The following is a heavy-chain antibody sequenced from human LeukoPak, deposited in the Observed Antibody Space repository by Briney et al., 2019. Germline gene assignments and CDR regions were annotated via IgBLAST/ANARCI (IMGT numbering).Heavy chain of an antibody. CDR3: ARVTKGAMDV. Sequence: PGGSLRLSCAASGFTFSNYWMSWVRQAPGKGLEWVAKINQDASEKYFVDFVKGRFTISRDNAKNSLYLQMNSLRAEDPAVYYCARVTKGAMDVWCQGTTVTVSS. J-gene: IGHJ6*02. CDR2: INQDASEK. V-gene: IGHV3-7*05. CDR1: GFTFSNYW.